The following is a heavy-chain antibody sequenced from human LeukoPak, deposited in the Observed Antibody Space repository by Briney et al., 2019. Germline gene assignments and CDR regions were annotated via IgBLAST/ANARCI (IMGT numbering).Heavy chain of an antibody. CDR1: GFTFSDYY. J-gene: IGHJ3*02. D-gene: IGHD3-22*01. CDR3: ARDSMYYYDSSGYYYNCAFHI. V-gene: IGHV3-11*04. Sequence: GGSLRLSCAASGFTFSDYYMSWIRQAPGKGLEWVSYISSSGSTIYYADSVKGRFTISRDNAKNSLYLQMNSLRAEDTAVYYCARDSMYYYDSSGYYYNCAFHIWGQGTMVTVSS. CDR2: ISSSGSTI.